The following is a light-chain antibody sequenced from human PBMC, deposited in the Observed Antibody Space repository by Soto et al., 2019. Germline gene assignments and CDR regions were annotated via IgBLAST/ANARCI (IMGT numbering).Light chain of an antibody. Sequence: EIVLTQSPGTLSLSPGERATLSCRASQSVSNNYLAWYQQKPGQAPRLLIYGASSRATGIPDRFSGSGSGTEFTLTISRLEPEDFAVYYCQQYGSSSWTFGQGTKVVIK. CDR2: GAS. CDR3: QQYGSSSWT. V-gene: IGKV3-20*01. J-gene: IGKJ1*01. CDR1: QSVSNNY.